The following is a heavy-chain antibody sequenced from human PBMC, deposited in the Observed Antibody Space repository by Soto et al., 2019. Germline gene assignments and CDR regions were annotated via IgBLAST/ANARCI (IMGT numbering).Heavy chain of an antibody. CDR2: MNPNSGNT. D-gene: IGHD3-3*01. J-gene: IGHJ6*03. CDR3: AREYYDFWSGYYRDLDYYYYYMDV. Sequence: ASVKVSCKASGYTFTSYDINWVRQATGQGLEWMGWMNPNSGNTGYAQKFQGRVTMTRNTSISTAYMEPSSLRSEDTAAYYCAREYYDFWSGYYRDLDYYYYYMDVWGKGTTVTVS. V-gene: IGHV1-8*01. CDR1: GYTFTSYD.